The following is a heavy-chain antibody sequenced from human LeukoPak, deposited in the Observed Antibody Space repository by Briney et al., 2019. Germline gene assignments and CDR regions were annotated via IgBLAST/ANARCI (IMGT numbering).Heavy chain of an antibody. CDR2: ISSSSSYI. Sequence: AGGSLRLSCAASGFTFSSYSMNWVRQAPGKGLEWVSSISSSSSYIYYADSVKGRFTISRDNAKNSLYLQMNSLRAEDTAVYYCARSIAARPVDYWGQGTLVTVSS. D-gene: IGHD6-6*01. V-gene: IGHV3-21*01. CDR1: GFTFSSYS. CDR3: ARSIAARPVDY. J-gene: IGHJ4*02.